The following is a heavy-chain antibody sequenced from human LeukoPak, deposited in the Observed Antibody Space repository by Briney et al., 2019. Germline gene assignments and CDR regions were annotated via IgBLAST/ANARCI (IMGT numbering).Heavy chain of an antibody. Sequence: PGGSLRLSCAASGFTFSSYSMNWVRQAPGKGLEWVSSISSSSSYIYYADSVKGRFTISRDNAKNSLYLQMNSLRAEDTAVYYCARDQVTYCSGGSCYSGAFDIWGQGTMVTVSS. CDR1: GFTFSSYS. CDR3: ARDQVTYCSGGSCYSGAFDI. J-gene: IGHJ3*02. D-gene: IGHD2-15*01. CDR2: ISSSSSYI. V-gene: IGHV3-21*01.